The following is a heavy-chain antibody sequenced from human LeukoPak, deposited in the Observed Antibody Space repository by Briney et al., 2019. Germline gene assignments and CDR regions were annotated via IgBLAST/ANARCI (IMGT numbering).Heavy chain of an antibody. J-gene: IGHJ5*02. CDR3: ARDNSGGSTWWFDP. Sequence: ASVKVSCKASGFTFTSYYMHWVRQAPGQGLEWMGIINPSGSYTSYAQRFQGRVTMTRDTSTSTVYMELSSLRSEDTAVYYCARDNSGGSTWWFDPWGQGTLVTVSS. CDR1: GFTFTSYY. CDR2: INPSGSYT. V-gene: IGHV1-46*01. D-gene: IGHD2-15*01.